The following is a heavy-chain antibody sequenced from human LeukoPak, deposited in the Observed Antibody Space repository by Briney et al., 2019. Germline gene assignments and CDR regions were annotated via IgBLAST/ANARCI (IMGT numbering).Heavy chain of an antibody. CDR2: VSSRRAT. J-gene: IGHJ4*02. Sequence: SETLSLTCTLSGASIINDYWNWIRQSPEKGLDWIGYVSSRRATNYNPSLRSRVTISGDTSKNQFSLRLTSVSAADTAMYFCARDEGNYYGMAFDFWGQGILVTVSS. CDR3: ARDEGNYYGMAFDF. CDR1: GASIINDY. V-gene: IGHV4-59*01. D-gene: IGHD3-10*01.